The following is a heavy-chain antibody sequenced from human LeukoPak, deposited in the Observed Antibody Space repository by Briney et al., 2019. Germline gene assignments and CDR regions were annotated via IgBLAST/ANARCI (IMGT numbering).Heavy chain of an antibody. D-gene: IGHD3-22*01. CDR1: GYTFTGYY. CDR2: ISPNSGGT. V-gene: IGHV1-2*02. CDR3: ARRHWNYDSSGYTDAFDI. J-gene: IGHJ3*02. Sequence: ASVKVSCKASGYTFTGYYMHWVRQAPGQGLEWMGWISPNSGGTNYAQKFQGRVTMTRDTSISTAYMELSRLRSDDTAVYYCARRHWNYDSSGYTDAFDIWGQGTMVTVSS.